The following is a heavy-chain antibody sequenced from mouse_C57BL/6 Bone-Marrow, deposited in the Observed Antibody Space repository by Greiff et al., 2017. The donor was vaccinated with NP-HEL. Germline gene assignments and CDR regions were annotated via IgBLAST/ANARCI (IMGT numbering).Heavy chain of an antibody. J-gene: IGHJ1*03. Sequence: QVQLQQSGPGLVAPSQSLSITCTVSGFSLTSYAISWVRQPPGKGLEWLGVIWTGGGTNYNSALKSRLSISKDNSKSQVFLKMNSLQTDDTARYYCARLDGYSSYWYFDVWGTGTTVTVSS. CDR1: GFSLTSYA. CDR3: ARLDGYSSYWYFDV. D-gene: IGHD2-3*01. V-gene: IGHV2-9-1*01. CDR2: IWTGGGT.